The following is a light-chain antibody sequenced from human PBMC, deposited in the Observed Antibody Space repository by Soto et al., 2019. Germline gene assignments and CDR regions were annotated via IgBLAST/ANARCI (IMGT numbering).Light chain of an antibody. Sequence: DIQMTQSPSTLSASVGDRVTITCRASQSISSWLAWYQQKPEKAPKLLIYDASSLESGVPSRFSGSGSGTEFSLTISSLQPDDFATYYCQQYNSYSPETFGQGTKVEIK. J-gene: IGKJ1*01. V-gene: IGKV1-5*01. CDR3: QQYNSYSPET. CDR1: QSISSW. CDR2: DAS.